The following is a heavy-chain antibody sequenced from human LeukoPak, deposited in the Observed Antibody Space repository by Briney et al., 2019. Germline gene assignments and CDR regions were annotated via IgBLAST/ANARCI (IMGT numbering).Heavy chain of an antibody. J-gene: IGHJ4*01. CDR3: ARPKDGYTNFDY. D-gene: IGHD5-24*01. Sequence: ASVKVSCKASGYTFSNYDINWVRQATGQGLEWMGWMNPNSGNTGYAQKFQGRVTMTRDTSISTAYMELGSLTSEDTAVYYCARPKDGYTNFDYWGHGTLVIVSS. V-gene: IGHV1-8*01. CDR1: GYTFSNYD. CDR2: MNPNSGNT.